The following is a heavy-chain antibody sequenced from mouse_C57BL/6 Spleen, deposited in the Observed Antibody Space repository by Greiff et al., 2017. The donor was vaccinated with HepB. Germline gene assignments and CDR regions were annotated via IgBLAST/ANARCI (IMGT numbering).Heavy chain of an antibody. CDR1: GFTFSSYG. D-gene: IGHD1-1*01. CDR3: ARPTTVVATGGYFDY. CDR2: ISSGGSYT. V-gene: IGHV5-6*01. Sequence: EVQLVESGGDLVKPGGSLKLSCAASGFTFSSYGMSWVRQTPDKRLEWVATISSGGSYTYYPDSVKGRFTISRDNAKNTLYLQMSSLKSEDTAMYYCARPTTVVATGGYFDYWGQGTTLTVSS. J-gene: IGHJ2*01.